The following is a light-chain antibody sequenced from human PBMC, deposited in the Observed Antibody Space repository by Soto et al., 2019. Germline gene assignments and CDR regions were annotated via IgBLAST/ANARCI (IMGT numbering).Light chain of an antibody. J-gene: IGKJ4*01. V-gene: IGKV1-39*01. CDR2: AAS. Sequence: DIQMTQSPSSLSASVGDRVTITCRASQSISSYLNWYQQKPGKAPKLLVYAASSLESGVPSRFSGSKSGTDFTLTISSLQPEDFATYYCQQSYSTPLTFDGGTKVEIK. CDR1: QSISSY. CDR3: QQSYSTPLT.